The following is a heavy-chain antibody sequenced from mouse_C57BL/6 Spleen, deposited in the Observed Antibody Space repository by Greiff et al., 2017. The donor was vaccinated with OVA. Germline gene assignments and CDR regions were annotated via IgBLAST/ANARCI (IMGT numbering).Heavy chain of an antibody. D-gene: IGHD2-5*01. CDR2: IYPGRGNT. CDR1: GYTFTDYY. CDR3: ARSNYEGAMDY. V-gene: IGHV1-84*01. J-gene: IGHJ4*01. Sequence: SGPELVKPGASVKISCKASGYTFTDYYINWVKQRPGQGLEWIGWIYPGRGNTKYNEKFKGKATLTVDTSSRTAYMQLSSLTSEDSAVYFCARSNYEGAMDYWGQGTSVTVSS.